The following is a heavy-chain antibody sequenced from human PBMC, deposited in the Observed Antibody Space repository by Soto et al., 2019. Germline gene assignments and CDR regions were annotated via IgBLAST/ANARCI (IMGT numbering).Heavy chain of an antibody. CDR1: GGSISSSNW. Sequence: QVQLQESGPGLVKPSGTLSLTCAVSGGSISSSNWWSWVRQPPGKGLECIGEIYHSGSTHYNPSLKSRVTISVDKSNNQFSLKLSSVTAAETAVYYCASCPSIAARHLLYYWGQGTMVTVSS. CDR2: IYHSGST. D-gene: IGHD6-6*01. J-gene: IGHJ4*02. V-gene: IGHV4-4*02. CDR3: ASCPSIAARHLLYY.